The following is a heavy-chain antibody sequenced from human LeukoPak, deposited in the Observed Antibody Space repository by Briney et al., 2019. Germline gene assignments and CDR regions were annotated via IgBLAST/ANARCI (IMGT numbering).Heavy chain of an antibody. D-gene: IGHD6-19*01. CDR1: GFTVGGTY. CDR2: IFDAGRT. CDR3: AGATKWLAHDF. V-gene: IGHV3-53*01. J-gene: IGHJ4*02. Sequence: GGSLRLSCAASGFTVGGTYMSWVRQAAGQGWEWVSTIFDAGRTTYADSVKGRFTISRDNYKNTLFLQMKSLRADDTAVYYCAGATKWLAHDFWGQGTRVTVSS.